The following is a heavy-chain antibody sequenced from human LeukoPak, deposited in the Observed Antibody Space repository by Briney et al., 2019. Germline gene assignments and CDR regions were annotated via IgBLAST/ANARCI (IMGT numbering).Heavy chain of an antibody. Sequence: GGSLRLSCAASGFTFSSYGMHWVRQAPGKGLEWVAFIRYDGSNKYYAESVKGRFTISRDNSKNTLYLQMNSLRAEDTAVYYCAKAARYCSSTSCYYYYYMDVWGKGTTVTVSS. V-gene: IGHV3-30*02. CDR2: IRYDGSNK. D-gene: IGHD2-2*01. J-gene: IGHJ6*03. CDR1: GFTFSSYG. CDR3: AKAARYCSSTSCYYYYYMDV.